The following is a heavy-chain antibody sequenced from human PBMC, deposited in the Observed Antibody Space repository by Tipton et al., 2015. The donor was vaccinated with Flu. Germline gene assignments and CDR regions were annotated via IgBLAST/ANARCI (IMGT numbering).Heavy chain of an antibody. J-gene: IGHJ5*02. CDR3: ARAKLAQYDFWSGYYQMDWFAP. CDR2: IYYSGST. D-gene: IGHD3-3*01. Sequence: PGLVKPSETLSLTCTVSGGSISSYYWSWIRQPPGKGLEWIGYIYYSGSTNYNPSLKSRVTISVDTSKNQFSLKLSSVTAADTAVYYCARAKLAQYDFWSGYYQMDWFAPWGQGTLVTVSS. V-gene: IGHV4-59*01. CDR1: GGSISSYY.